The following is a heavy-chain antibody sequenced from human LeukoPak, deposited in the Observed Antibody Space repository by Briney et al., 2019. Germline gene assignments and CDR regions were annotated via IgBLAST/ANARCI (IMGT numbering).Heavy chain of an antibody. J-gene: IGHJ6*03. Sequence: PSQTMSLTCTVAGRSVSNYYSSWIRHPPGKGLEWNGYIHTSVRHNYNPSLKSRVTMSVDTSKNQFSLKLSSVTAADTAVYYCARMPYYYDSSGYYWYSDYYYMDVWGKGTTVTVSS. CDR1: GRSVSNYY. CDR3: ARMPYYYDSSGYYWYSDYYYMDV. D-gene: IGHD3-22*01. CDR2: IHTSVRH. V-gene: IGHV4-59*02.